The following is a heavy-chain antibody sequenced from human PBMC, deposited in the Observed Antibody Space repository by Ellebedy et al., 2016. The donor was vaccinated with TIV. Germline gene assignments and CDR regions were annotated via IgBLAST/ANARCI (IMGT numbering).Heavy chain of an antibody. Sequence: GESLKISXAASGFTFSSYGMHWVRQAPGKGLEWVAVIWYDGSNKYYADSVKGRFTISRDNSKNTLYLQMNSLRAEDTAVYYCARDHLAAALDYWGQGTLVTVSS. CDR1: GFTFSSYG. V-gene: IGHV3-30*19. D-gene: IGHD6-13*01. CDR3: ARDHLAAALDY. J-gene: IGHJ4*02. CDR2: IWYDGSNK.